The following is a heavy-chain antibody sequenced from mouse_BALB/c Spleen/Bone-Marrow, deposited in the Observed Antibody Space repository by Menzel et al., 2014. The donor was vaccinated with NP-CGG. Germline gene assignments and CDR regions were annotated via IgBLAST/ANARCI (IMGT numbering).Heavy chain of an antibody. V-gene: IGHV1-54*01. J-gene: IGHJ4*01. D-gene: IGHD4-1*01. CDR2: INPGSGGT. CDR1: GYAFTNYL. CDR3: ARCLTGTSAMDY. Sequence: VKLQESGAELVRPGTSVKVSCKASGYAFTNYLIEWVKQRPGQGLEWIGVINPGSGGTNYNEKFKAKATLTADKSSSTAYMQLSSLTSDDSAVYFSARCLTGTSAMDYWGQGTSVTVSS.